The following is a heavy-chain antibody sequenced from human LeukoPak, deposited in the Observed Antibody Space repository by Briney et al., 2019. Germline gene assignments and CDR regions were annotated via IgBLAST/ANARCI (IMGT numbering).Heavy chain of an antibody. CDR3: AKDETYYYGSGSKPPYFDY. Sequence: GGSLRLSCAASGFTFTGYAMSWVRQAPGKGLEWVSGISGSGGSTYYADSVTGRFTISRDNSKKTLYLQMNSLRAEDTAVYYCAKDETYYYGSGSKPPYFDYWGQGTLVTVSS. V-gene: IGHV3-23*01. J-gene: IGHJ4*02. D-gene: IGHD3-10*01. CDR1: GFTFTGYA. CDR2: ISGSGGST.